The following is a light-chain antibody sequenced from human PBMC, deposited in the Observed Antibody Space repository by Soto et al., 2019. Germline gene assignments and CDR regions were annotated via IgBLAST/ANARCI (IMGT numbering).Light chain of an antibody. CDR1: SSDVGGYNF. J-gene: IGLJ2*01. V-gene: IGLV2-14*01. CDR3: SSYTSSNTLYVL. CDR2: EVS. Sequence: QSALTQPVSVSGSPGQSITISCTGTSSDVGGYNFVSWYQQHPGKAPKLMIYEVSNRPSGVSNRFSGSKSGNTASLTISGLQAEDEADYYCSSYTSSNTLYVLFGGGTKVTVL.